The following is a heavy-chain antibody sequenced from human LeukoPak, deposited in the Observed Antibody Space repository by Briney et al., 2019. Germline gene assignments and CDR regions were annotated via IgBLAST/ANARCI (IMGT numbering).Heavy chain of an antibody. CDR2: VSAYNGNT. D-gene: IGHD2-2*01. V-gene: IGHV1-18*01. Sequence: ASVKVSCKASGYTFTSYGISWVRQAPGQGLEWMGWVSAYNGNTNYAQKFQGRVTMTRDTSISTAYMELSRLRSDDTAVYYCARDYCSSTSCLFDYWGQGTLVTVSS. CDR1: GYTFTSYG. CDR3: ARDYCSSTSCLFDY. J-gene: IGHJ4*02.